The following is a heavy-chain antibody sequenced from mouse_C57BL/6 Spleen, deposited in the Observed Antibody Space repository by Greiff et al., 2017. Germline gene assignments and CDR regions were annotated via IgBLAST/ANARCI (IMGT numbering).Heavy chain of an antibody. D-gene: IGHD1-1*01. CDR1: GYTFTSSW. Sequence: QVQLQQSGAELAKPGASVKLSCKASGYTFTSSWMHWVKQRPGQGLEWIGHINPSSGYTKYNQKFKDKATLTADKSSSTAYMQLSSLTYEDSAVYYCVYGTYAMDYWGQGTSVTVSA. CDR3: VYGTYAMDY. J-gene: IGHJ4*01. CDR2: INPSSGYT. V-gene: IGHV1-7*01.